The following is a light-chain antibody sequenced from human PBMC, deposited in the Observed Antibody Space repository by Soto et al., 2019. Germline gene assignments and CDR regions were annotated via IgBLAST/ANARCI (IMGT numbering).Light chain of an antibody. CDR2: DVS. CDR1: ESVGRY. J-gene: IGKJ5*01. Sequence: IVLTQSPATLSLSPGERATLSCRASESVGRYLAWYQQKPGQVPRLLIYDVSRRATGIPARFSGSGSGTDFTLTISSLEPEDFATYYCQQSYSTPITFGQGTRLEIK. CDR3: QQSYSTPIT. V-gene: IGKV3-11*01.